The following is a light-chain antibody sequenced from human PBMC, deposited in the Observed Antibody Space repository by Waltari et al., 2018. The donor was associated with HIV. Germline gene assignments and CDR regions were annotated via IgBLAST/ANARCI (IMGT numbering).Light chain of an antibody. CDR2: GNN. Sequence: QSVLTQPPSVSGAPGQRVTISSTGSSSNIGAGYDVHWYQHLPGTAPKLLIYGNNNRPSGAPDRFSGSKSGTSASLAITGLQADDEAEYYCQSYDSSLSGVFGGGTKLTVL. CDR3: QSYDSSLSGV. CDR1: SSNIGAGYD. V-gene: IGLV1-40*01. J-gene: IGLJ3*02.